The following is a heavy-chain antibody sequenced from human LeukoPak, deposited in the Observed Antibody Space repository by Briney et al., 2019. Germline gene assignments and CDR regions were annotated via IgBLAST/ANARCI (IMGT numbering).Heavy chain of an antibody. J-gene: IGHJ5*02. V-gene: IGHV3-11*01. CDR1: GFTFSDYY. CDR2: INIGGTNT. Sequence: GGSLRLSCAAPGFTFSDYYMSGIRQAPGKGLEWLSYINIGGTNTHYADSVKGRFTISRDNAKKSLYLQMNNLRAEDTAVYYCATDGAGFDTWGQGVLVTVSS. CDR3: ATDGAGFDT.